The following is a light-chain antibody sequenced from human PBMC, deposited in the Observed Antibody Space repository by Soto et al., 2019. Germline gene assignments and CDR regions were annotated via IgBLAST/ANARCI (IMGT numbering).Light chain of an antibody. CDR1: QSVSSN. J-gene: IGKJ1*01. V-gene: IGKV3-15*01. CDR2: GAS. Sequence: EIVMTQSPATLSVSPGERATLSCRASQSVSSNLAWYQQTPGQAPRLLIYGASTRATGIPARFSGSGSGTEFTLTISSLQSEDFAVYDCQQYNNWPQTIGPGTKVEIK. CDR3: QQYNNWPQT.